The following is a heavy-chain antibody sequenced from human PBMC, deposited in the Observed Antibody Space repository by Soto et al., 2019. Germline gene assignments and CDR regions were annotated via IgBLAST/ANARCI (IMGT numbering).Heavy chain of an antibody. CDR2: IWYDGSNK. Sequence: QVQLVESGGGVVQPGRSLRLSCAASGFTFSSYGMHWVRQAPGKGLEWVAVIWYDGSNKYYADSVKGRFTISRDNSKNTLYLQMNSLRAEDTAVYYCARDRRQLGYFDYWGQGTLVTVSS. V-gene: IGHV3-33*01. CDR3: ARDRRQLGYFDY. CDR1: GFTFSSYG. J-gene: IGHJ4*02. D-gene: IGHD6-13*01.